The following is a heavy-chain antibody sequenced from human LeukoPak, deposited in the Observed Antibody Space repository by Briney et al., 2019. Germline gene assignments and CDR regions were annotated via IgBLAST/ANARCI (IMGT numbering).Heavy chain of an antibody. CDR1: GGSISSSSYY. CDR2: IYYSGST. V-gene: IGHV4-39*01. Sequence: PSETLSLTCTVSGGSISSSSYYWGWIRQPPEKGLEWIGSIYYSGSTYYNPSLKSRVTISVDTSKNQFSLKLSSVTAADTAVYYCARQFVGSGWSVEYFQHWGQGTLVTVSS. CDR3: ARQFVGSGWSVEYFQH. D-gene: IGHD6-19*01. J-gene: IGHJ1*01.